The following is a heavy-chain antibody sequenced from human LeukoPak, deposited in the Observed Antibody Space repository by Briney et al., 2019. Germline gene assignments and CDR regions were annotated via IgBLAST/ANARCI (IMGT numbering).Heavy chain of an antibody. D-gene: IGHD3-9*01. CDR1: GGSISSGSYY. CDR3: ARDGAYFDWLSTSHFDY. J-gene: IGHJ4*02. Sequence: SETLSLTCTVSGGSISSGSYYWRWIRQPAGKGLEWIGRIYTSGSTNYNPSLKGRVTISVDTSKNQFSLKLSSVTAADTAVYYCARDGAYFDWLSTSHFDYWGQGTLVTVSS. V-gene: IGHV4-61*02. CDR2: IYTSGST.